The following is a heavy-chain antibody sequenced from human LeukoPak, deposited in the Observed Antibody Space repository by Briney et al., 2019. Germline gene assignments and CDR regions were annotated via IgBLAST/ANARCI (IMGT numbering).Heavy chain of an antibody. CDR2: AYYSGSP. CDR1: GGSIRSSSYY. V-gene: IGHV4-39*01. Sequence: SSETLSLTCTVSGGSIRSSSYYWGWIRQPPEKGLEWIGSAYYSGSPYYNPSLKSRVTMSVDTSKNEFSLKLNSVTAADTAVYYCVSSDYWGQGTLVTVSS. J-gene: IGHJ4*02. CDR3: VSSDY.